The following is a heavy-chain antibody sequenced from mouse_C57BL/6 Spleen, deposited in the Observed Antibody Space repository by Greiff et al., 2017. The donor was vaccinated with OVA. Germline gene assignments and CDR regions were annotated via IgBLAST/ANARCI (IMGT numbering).Heavy chain of an antibody. CDR2: ISYDGSN. J-gene: IGHJ1*03. CDR1: GYSITSGYY. D-gene: IGHD3-3*01. Sequence: ESGPGLVKPSQSLSLTCSVTGYSITSGYYWNWLRQFPGNKLEWMGYISYDGSNYYHPSLKKRISITRDTSKNQFFLKLNSVTTEDTATYYCARSEGVFQGYFDVWGTGTPVTVSS. CDR3: ARSEGVFQGYFDV. V-gene: IGHV3-6*01.